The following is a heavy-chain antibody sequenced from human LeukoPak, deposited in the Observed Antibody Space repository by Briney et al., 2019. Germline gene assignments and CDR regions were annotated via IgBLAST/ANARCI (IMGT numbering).Heavy chain of an antibody. V-gene: IGHV3-7*01. J-gene: IGHJ4*02. CDR3: ARDSSPYYYGSGSNSV. Sequence: GGSLRLSCVASGFTFSNYGIIWVRQAPGKGLEWVANIKQDGSDKYYVDSVKGRFTISRDNAKNSLYLQMNSLRAEDTAVYYCARDSSPYYYGSGSNSVWGQGTLVTVSS. D-gene: IGHD3-10*01. CDR1: GFTFSNYG. CDR2: IKQDGSDK.